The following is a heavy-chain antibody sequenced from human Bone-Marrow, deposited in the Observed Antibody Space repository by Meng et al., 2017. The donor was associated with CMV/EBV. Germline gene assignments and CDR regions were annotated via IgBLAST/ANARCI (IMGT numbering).Heavy chain of an antibody. J-gene: IGHJ4*02. CDR1: GGSFSGYY. V-gene: IGHV4-34*01. Sequence: GSLRLSCAVYGGSFSGYYWSWIRQPPGKGLEWIGEINHSGSTNYNPSLKSRVTISVDTSKNQFSLKLSSVTAADTAVYYCAAQYYDFWSGYSPLGYRGQGTLVTVSS. CDR3: AAQYYDFWSGYSPLGY. CDR2: INHSGST. D-gene: IGHD3-3*01.